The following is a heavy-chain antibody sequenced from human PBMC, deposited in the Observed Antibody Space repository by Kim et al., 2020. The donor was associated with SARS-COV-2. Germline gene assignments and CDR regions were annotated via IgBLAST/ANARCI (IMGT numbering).Heavy chain of an antibody. J-gene: IGHJ4*02. CDR2: ISGSAAAT. V-gene: IGHV3-23*01. CDR1: GLTFSSYA. CDR3: AREESG. Sequence: GGSLRLSCAASGLTFSSYAMIWVRQAPGKGLEWVSLISGSAAATEYADSVKGRFTISRDNAKNSLYLQMNSLRDEDTAVYYCAREESGWGQGTLVTVSS.